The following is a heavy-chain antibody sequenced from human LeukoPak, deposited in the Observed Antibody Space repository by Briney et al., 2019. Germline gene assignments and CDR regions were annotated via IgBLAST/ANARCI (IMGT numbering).Heavy chain of an antibody. D-gene: IGHD3-3*01. CDR3: ARENYDFWSGYRGGSAFDI. V-gene: IGHV3-30*03. J-gene: IGHJ3*02. Sequence: GGSLRLSCEASGFAFSSYAMHWVRQAPGKGLEWVAVISYDGSNKYYADSVKGRFTISRDNSKNTLYLQMNSLRAEDTAVYYCARENYDFWSGYRGGSAFDIWGQGTMVTVSS. CDR1: GFAFSSYA. CDR2: ISYDGSNK.